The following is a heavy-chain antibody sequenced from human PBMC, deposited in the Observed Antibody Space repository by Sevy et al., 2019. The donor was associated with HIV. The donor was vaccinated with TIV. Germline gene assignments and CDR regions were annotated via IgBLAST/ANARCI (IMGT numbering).Heavy chain of an antibody. V-gene: IGHV3-7*01. CDR1: GFTFSSYW. J-gene: IGHJ3*02. Sequence: GGSLRLSCAASGFTFSSYWMSWVRQAPGKGLEWVANIKQDGSEKYYVDSVRGRFTISRDNAKNSLYLQMYSLRAEDTAMYYCATDRITIFGSAFDIWGQGTMVTVSS. CDR3: ATDRITIFGSAFDI. D-gene: IGHD3-3*01. CDR2: IKQDGSEK.